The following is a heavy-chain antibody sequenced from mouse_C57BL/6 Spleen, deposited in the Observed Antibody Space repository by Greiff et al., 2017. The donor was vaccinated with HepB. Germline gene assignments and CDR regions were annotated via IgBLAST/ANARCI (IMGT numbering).Heavy chain of an antibody. CDR3: ARRTGGADYAMDY. V-gene: IGHV5-17*01. D-gene: IGHD4-1*01. Sequence: EVQLKESGGGLVKPGGSLKLSCAASGFTFSDYGMHWVRQAPEKGLEWVAYISSGSSTIYYADTVKGRFTISRDNAKNTLFLQMTSLRSEDTAMYYCARRTGGADYAMDYWGQGTSVTVSS. J-gene: IGHJ4*01. CDR2: ISSGSSTI. CDR1: GFTFSDYG.